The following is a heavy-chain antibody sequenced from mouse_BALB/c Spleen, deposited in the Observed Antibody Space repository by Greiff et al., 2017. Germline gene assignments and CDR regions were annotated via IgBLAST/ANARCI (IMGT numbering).Heavy chain of an antibody. V-gene: IGHV5-12-2*01. D-gene: IGHD1-1*01. CDR2: ISNGGGSP. CDR1: GFTFSSYT. Sequence: EVKLVESGGGLVQPGGSLKLSCAASGFTFSSYTMSWVRQTPEKRLEWVAYISNGGGSPYYPDTVKGRFTISRDNAKNTLYLQMSSLKSEDTAMYYCARQGPDYGSSLDYWGQGTTLTVSS. J-gene: IGHJ2*01. CDR3: ARQGPDYGSSLDY.